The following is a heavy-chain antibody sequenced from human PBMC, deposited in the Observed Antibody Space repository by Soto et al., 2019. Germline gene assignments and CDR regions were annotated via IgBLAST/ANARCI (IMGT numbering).Heavy chain of an antibody. Sequence: QVQLVQSGAEVKKPGASVKLSCKASGYTFTSYYIHWVRQAPGQGLEWIGIINPNGGSTNYAHNFQGRRTVPRDTSTATAYMELGALTSEDTDVYYCARGLGLGDYWGQGTLVTVSS. CDR2: INPNGGST. CDR3: ARGLGLGDY. J-gene: IGHJ4*02. CDR1: GYTFTSYY. V-gene: IGHV1-46*01. D-gene: IGHD3-9*01.